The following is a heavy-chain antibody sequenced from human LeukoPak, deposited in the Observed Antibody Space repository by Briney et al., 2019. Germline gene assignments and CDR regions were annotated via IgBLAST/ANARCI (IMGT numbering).Heavy chain of an antibody. D-gene: IGHD6-19*01. CDR2: ITGSGSNT. J-gene: IGHJ4*02. V-gene: IGHV3-23*01. CDR1: GFTFGDYA. Sequence: GGSLRLSCSASGFTFGDYAMNWVRQTPGKGLEWISTITGSGSNTYYAASVKGRFTISRDNSKDTLYLQLDSLRAEDTAMYYCARDPSVAGMCRGYFDYWGQGILVTVSS. CDR3: ARDPSVAGMCRGYFDY.